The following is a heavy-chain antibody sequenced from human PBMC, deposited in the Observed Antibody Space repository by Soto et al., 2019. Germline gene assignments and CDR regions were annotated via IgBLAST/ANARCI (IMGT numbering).Heavy chain of an antibody. CDR3: ARAGTIFGVVIYYCMGV. CDR1: GYTFTSYY. D-gene: IGHD3-3*01. J-gene: IGHJ6*02. CDR2: INPSGGST. V-gene: IGHV1-46*01. Sequence: QVQLVQSGAEVKKPGASVKVSCKASGYTFTSYYMHWVRQAPGQGLAWMGIINPSGGSTSYAQKFQGIVTMTRDTSTSTVYMELSSLRSEDTAVYYCARAGTIFGVVIYYCMGVWGQGTTVTVSS.